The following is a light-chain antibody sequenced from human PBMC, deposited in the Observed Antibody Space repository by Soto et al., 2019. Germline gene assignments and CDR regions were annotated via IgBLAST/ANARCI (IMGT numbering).Light chain of an antibody. V-gene: IGLV1-40*01. J-gene: IGLJ3*02. CDR1: SSNIGAGYD. CDR3: QSYDSSLSGWV. CDR2: GNS. Sequence: QAVLTQPPSVSGAPGQRVTISCTGSSSNIGAGYDVHWYQQLPGTAPKLLIYGNSNRPSGVPDRFSGSKSGTSASLAITALQAEDEADYSCQSYDSSLSGWVFGGGTKLTVL.